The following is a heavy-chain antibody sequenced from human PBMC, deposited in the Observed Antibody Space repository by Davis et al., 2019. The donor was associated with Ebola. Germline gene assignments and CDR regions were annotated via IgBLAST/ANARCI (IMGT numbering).Heavy chain of an antibody. J-gene: IGHJ6*03. Sequence: PGGSLRLSCAASGFSFSSHAMYWVRQAPGNGLEWVAVISYDGRNEYYVDSVKGRFIISRDNSKNTLFLEMNSLRAEDTAVYYCARDLLFLEWLLFTHAMDVWGKGTTVTVSS. CDR1: GFSFSSHA. V-gene: IGHV3-30*04. CDR2: ISYDGRNE. CDR3: ARDLLFLEWLLFTHAMDV. D-gene: IGHD3-3*01.